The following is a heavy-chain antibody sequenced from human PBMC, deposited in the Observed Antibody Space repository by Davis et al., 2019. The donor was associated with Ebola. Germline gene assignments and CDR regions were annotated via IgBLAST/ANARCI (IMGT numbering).Heavy chain of an antibody. CDR3: ARQESLYGWSDY. CDR2: IYPGDSDT. J-gene: IGHJ4*02. V-gene: IGHV5-51*01. D-gene: IGHD3-10*01. CDR1: GYSFTSYW. Sequence: GESLKISCKGSGYSFTSYWIGWVRQMPGKGLEWMGIIYPGDSDTRYSPSFEGQVTISVDRSITTAYLQWRSLRASDTAIYYCARQESLYGWSDYWGQGTPVTVSS.